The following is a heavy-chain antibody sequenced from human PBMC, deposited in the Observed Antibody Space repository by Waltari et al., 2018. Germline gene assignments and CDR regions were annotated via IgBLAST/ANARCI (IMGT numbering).Heavy chain of an antibody. CDR3: ARVGFLEWLLHFDY. D-gene: IGHD3-3*01. J-gene: IGHJ4*02. CDR2: IYYSGST. CDR1: GGSISSYY. V-gene: IGHV4-59*01. Sequence: QVQLQESGPGLVKPSETLSLTCTVSGGSISSYYWSWIRQPPGKGLEWIGYIYYSGSTNYTPSLKSLVTISVDTSKNQFSLKLSSVTAADTAVYYCARVGFLEWLLHFDYWGQGTLVTVSS.